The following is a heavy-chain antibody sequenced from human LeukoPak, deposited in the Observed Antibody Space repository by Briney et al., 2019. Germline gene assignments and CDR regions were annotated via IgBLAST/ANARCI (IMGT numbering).Heavy chain of an antibody. V-gene: IGHV3-30*02. J-gene: IGHJ3*02. CDR3: ARVEFTRGDAFDI. CDR2: IRYDGSNK. CDR1: GFTFSSYG. Sequence: GGSLRLSCAASGFTFSSYGMHWVRQAPGKGLEWVAFIRYDGSNKYYADSVKGRFTISRDNSKNTLYLQMNSLRAEDTAVYYCARVEFTRGDAFDIWGQGTMVTVSS. D-gene: IGHD3-10*01.